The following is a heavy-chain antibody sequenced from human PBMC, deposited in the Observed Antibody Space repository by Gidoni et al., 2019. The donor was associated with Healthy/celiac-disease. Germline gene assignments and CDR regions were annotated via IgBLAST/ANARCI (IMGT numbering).Heavy chain of an antibody. V-gene: IGHV4-39*01. D-gene: IGHD5-18*01. J-gene: IGHJ4*02. CDR3: ARQRYSYGPYFDY. CDR2: SGST. Sequence: SGSTYYNPSLKSRVTISVDTSKNQFSLKLSSVTAADTAVYYCARQRYSYGPYFDYWGQGTLVTVSS.